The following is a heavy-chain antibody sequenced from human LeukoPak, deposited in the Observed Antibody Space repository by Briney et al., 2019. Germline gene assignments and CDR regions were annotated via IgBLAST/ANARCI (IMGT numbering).Heavy chain of an antibody. CDR2: ISGSGGST. Sequence: PGGSLRLSCAVSGFTFSSYAMSWVRQAPGKGLEWVSAISGSGGSTYYADSVKGRFTISRDNSKNTLYLQMNSLRAEDTAVYYCAKLPRYDYVWGSYLDYWGQGTLVTVSS. CDR1: GFTFSSYA. CDR3: AKLPRYDYVWGSYLDY. J-gene: IGHJ4*02. D-gene: IGHD3-16*02. V-gene: IGHV3-23*01.